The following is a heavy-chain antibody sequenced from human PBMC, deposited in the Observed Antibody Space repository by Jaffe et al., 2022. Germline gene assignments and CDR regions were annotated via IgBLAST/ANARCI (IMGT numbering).Heavy chain of an antibody. CDR3: AKDGYSSILMYNWFDP. V-gene: IGHV3-23*01. CDR2: ISGSGGST. D-gene: IGHD5-12*01. J-gene: IGHJ5*02. CDR1: GFTFSSYA. Sequence: EVQLLESGGGLVQPGGSLRLSCAASGFTFSSYAMSWVRQAPGKGLEWVSGISGSGGSTYYADSVKGRFTISRDNSKNTLYLQMNSLRAEDTAVYYCAKDGYSSILMYNWFDPWGQGTLVTVSS.